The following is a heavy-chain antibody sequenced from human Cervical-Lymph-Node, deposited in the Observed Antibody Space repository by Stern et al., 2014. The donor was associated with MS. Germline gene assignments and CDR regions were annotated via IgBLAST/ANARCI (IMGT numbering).Heavy chain of an antibody. J-gene: IGHJ5*02. CDR3: ARVGYHLPFDRRSENWFDP. CDR1: GGSIRDYY. D-gene: IGHD2-2*01. Sequence: QVQLVESGPGLVKTSETLSLTCTVSGGSIRDYYWSWIRQPPGRGLEWIGYIYNSGSTNYNPSLISRVTISADSSRSQFSLKLTSVTAADTAVYYCARVGYHLPFDRRSENWFDPWGQGILVTVSS. CDR2: IYNSGST. V-gene: IGHV4-59*13.